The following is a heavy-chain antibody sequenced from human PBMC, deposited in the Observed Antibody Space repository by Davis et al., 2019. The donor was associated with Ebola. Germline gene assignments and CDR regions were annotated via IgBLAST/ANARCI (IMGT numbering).Heavy chain of an antibody. CDR2: IFPDDSDT. CDR3: ARQGYCNSTSCNNWFDP. V-gene: IGHV5-51*01. D-gene: IGHD2-2*01. Sequence: GESLKISCKGSGYTFTSYWIGWVRQMPGKGLEWMGIIFPDDSDTRYSPSFQGQVTMSADKSIATAYLQWSSLKASDTAMYYCARQGYCNSTSCNNWFDPWGQGTLVTVSS. CDR1: GYTFTSYW. J-gene: IGHJ5*02.